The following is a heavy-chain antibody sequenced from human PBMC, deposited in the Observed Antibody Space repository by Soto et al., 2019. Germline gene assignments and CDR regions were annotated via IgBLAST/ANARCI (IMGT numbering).Heavy chain of an antibody. CDR3: AGGYSSSWLNRFDP. J-gene: IGHJ5*02. CDR1: GGTFSSYA. D-gene: IGHD6-13*01. Sequence: QVQLVQSGAEVKKPGSSVKVSCKASGGTFSSYAISWVRQAPGQGLEWMGGIIPNFGTANYAQKFQGRVTITADESTSTTYMEQSSLRTENTTVYYCAGGYSSSWLNRFDPWGQGTLVTVSS. V-gene: IGHV1-69*01. CDR2: IIPNFGTA.